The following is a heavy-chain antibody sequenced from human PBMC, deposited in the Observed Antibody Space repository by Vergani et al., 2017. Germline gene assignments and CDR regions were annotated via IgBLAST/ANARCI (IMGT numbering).Heavy chain of an antibody. V-gene: IGHV5-51*01. J-gene: IGHJ6*03. CDR2: IYSGDSDT. CDR3: ARHPHYYYYYMDV. CDR1: GYSFTNYW. Sequence: EVQLVQSGAEVKKPGESLKISCKGSGYSFTNYWIGWVRQMPGKGLEWMGIIYSGDSDTRYSPSFQGQVTISADKSISTAYLQWSSLKASDTAMYYCARHPHYYYYYMDVWGKGTTVTVSS.